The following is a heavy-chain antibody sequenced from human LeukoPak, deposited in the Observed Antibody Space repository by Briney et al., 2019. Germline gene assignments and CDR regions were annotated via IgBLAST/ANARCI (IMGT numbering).Heavy chain of an antibody. CDR1: GFTFSSYW. Sequence: GGSLRLSCAASGFTFSSYWMSWVRQAPGKGLEWVANINQDGSEKHFLGSVKGRFTISRDNTKNSLYLQMNSLRAEDTAVYYCARGYSGYAFDYWGQGTLVTASS. D-gene: IGHD5-12*01. CDR2: INQDGSEK. J-gene: IGHJ4*02. CDR3: ARGYSGYAFDY. V-gene: IGHV3-7*01.